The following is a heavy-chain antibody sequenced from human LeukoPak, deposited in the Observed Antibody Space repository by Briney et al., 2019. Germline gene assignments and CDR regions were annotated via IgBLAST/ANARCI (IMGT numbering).Heavy chain of an antibody. CDR3: AKAGSSGWSSSGGDY. J-gene: IGHJ4*02. D-gene: IGHD6-19*01. V-gene: IGHV3-23*01. CDR2: ISGSGGST. Sequence: GGSLRLSCAASGFTFNNFAMSWVRQAPGKGLEWVSTISGSGGSTFYADSVKGRFPISRDNSKNTLFLQMNSLRVEDSAIYYCAKAGSSGWSSSGGDYWGQGSLVTVSS. CDR1: GFTFNNFA.